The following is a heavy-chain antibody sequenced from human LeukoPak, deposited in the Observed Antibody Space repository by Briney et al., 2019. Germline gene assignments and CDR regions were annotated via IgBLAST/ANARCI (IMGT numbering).Heavy chain of an antibody. CDR2: IYHSGST. J-gene: IGHJ4*02. CDR3: ARRLVVLQGFDY. V-gene: IGHV4-38-2*01. CDR1: GYSLSSGYY. D-gene: IGHD3-16*02. Sequence: SETLSLTCAVSGYSLSSGYYWGWIRQPPGKGLEWIGSIYHSGSTYYNPSLKSRDTISVDTSKNQYSLKLSSVTAADTAVYYCARRLVVLQGFDYWGQGTLVTVSS.